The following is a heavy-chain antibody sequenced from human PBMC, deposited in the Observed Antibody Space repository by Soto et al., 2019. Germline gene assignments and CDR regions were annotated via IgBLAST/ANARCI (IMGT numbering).Heavy chain of an antibody. CDR1: GFTFSSYW. J-gene: IGHJ4*02. CDR3: AREGGTWYLDY. V-gene: IGHV3-7*05. Sequence: GGSLRLSCAASGFTFSSYWMSWVRQAPGKGLEWVANIKEDGSEKYYAAYVKGRFTISRDNAKNSLYLQMNSLRAEDTAMYYCAREGGTWYLDYWGQGTLVTVSS. D-gene: IGHD2-15*01. CDR2: IKEDGSEK.